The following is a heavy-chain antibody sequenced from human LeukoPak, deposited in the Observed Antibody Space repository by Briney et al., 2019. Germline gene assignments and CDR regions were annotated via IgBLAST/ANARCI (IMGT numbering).Heavy chain of an antibody. Sequence: GGSLRLSCAASGFTVSSNYMSWVRQAPGKGLEWVSVIYSGGSTYYADSVKGRFTISRDNSKSTLYLQMNSLRAEDTAVYYCARATVAGVGSYYYYGMDVWGQGTTVTVSS. J-gene: IGHJ6*02. D-gene: IGHD6-19*01. CDR3: ARATVAGVGSYYYYGMDV. CDR2: IYSGGST. V-gene: IGHV3-66*02. CDR1: GFTVSSNY.